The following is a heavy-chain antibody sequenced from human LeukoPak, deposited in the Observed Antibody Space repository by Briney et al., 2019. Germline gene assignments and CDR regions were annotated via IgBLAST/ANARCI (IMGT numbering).Heavy chain of an antibody. V-gene: IGHV3-21*01. CDR3: ARVSYCSGISCLTDY. CDR1: GFTFSSYS. D-gene: IGHD2-2*01. Sequence: GGSLRLSCAASGFTFSSYSMNWVRQAPGKGLEWVSSISSSSSYIYYADSVKGRFTISRDNAKNSLYVQMNSLRAEDTAVYYCARVSYCSGISCLTDYWGQGTLVTVSS. CDR2: ISSSSSYI. J-gene: IGHJ4*02.